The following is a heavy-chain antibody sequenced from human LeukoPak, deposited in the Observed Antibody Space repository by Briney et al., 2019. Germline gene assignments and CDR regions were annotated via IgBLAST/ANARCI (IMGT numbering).Heavy chain of an antibody. Sequence: SETLSLTCAVYGGSFSGFYWGWIRQPPGKGLEWIGNIYHSGITYYTPSLKSRVTISVDTSKNQFYLKLSSVTAADTAVYYCARLGSGRKIDYWGQGTLVTVSS. CDR2: IYHSGIT. V-gene: IGHV4-34*01. D-gene: IGHD6-19*01. J-gene: IGHJ4*02. CDR1: GGSFSGFY. CDR3: ARLGSGRKIDY.